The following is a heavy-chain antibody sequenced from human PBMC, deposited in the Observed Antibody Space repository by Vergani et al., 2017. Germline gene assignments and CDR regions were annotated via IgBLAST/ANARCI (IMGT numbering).Heavy chain of an antibody. D-gene: IGHD2-21*02. J-gene: IGHJ2*01. V-gene: IGHV4-38-2*01. CDR2: IHNRGKT. Sequence: QVRLEESGPGLVKPSETLSLTCSVSGYSIGSGFYWAWILQSPGEGLHWLTGIHNRGKTYHNPSLKSRVSVSLDTSKNRFSLNLTSVTATDTAVYYCARSQGDDWYFDHWGPGSLVTVSS. CDR1: GYSIGSGFY. CDR3: ARSQGDDWYFDH.